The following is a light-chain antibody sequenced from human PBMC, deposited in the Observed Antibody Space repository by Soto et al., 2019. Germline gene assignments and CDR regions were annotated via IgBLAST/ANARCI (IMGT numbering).Light chain of an antibody. CDR1: SSDVGGYNY. CDR2: EVG. Sequence: QSALTQPASVSGSPGQSITISCTGTSSDVGGYNYVSWYQQHPGKAPKLMIFEVGNRPSGVSNRFSGSKSGNTASLTISGLQAEDEADYYCSSYTSSSNVLFGGGTKVTVL. CDR3: SSYTSSSNVL. J-gene: IGLJ2*01. V-gene: IGLV2-14*01.